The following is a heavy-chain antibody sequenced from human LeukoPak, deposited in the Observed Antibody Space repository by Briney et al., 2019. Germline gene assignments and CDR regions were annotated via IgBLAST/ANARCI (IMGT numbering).Heavy chain of an antibody. D-gene: IGHD5-24*01. Sequence: SETLSLTCTVSGVSISSGDYYWSWIRQPPGKGLEWIGYINYSGHTYYNPSLKSRVTISVDTSKNHFSLKLSSVTAADTAVYYCAASRDGYTLVYWGQGTLVTVS. CDR3: AASRDGYTLVY. CDR2: INYSGHT. J-gene: IGHJ4*02. CDR1: GVSISSGDYY. V-gene: IGHV4-61*03.